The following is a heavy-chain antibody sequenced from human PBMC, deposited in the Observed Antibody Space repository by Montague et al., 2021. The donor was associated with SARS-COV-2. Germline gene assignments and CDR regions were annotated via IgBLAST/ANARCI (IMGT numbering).Heavy chain of an antibody. CDR3: ARDHPYGGARGASDI. CDR1: GGSITGHY. J-gene: IGHJ3*02. V-gene: IGHV4-59*11. Sequence: SETLSLTCTVSGGSITGHYWSWTRRPPGKGLEWIGYIYDGGAVNYNPSLGSRVTFSTDTSKNQLSLRVNSVTAADTAVYYCARDHPYGGARGASDIWGQGTVVTVSS. CDR2: IYDGGAV. D-gene: IGHD4-17*01.